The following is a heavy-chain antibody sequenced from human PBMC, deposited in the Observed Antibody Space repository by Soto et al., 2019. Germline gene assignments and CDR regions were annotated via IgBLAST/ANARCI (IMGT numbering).Heavy chain of an antibody. CDR2: IIPVFGTT. D-gene: IGHD3-10*01. J-gene: IGHJ4*02. CDR1: GDTFSGYP. Sequence: QVQLVQSGAELKKPGSSVKVSCKASGDTFSGYPINWVRQAPGEGVEWMGRIIPVFGTTNDAQRFEGRVTVTADESTNTAYMEWRGLLAEDTAVYYCARDGGFGELKYWGPGTLVTVSS. CDR3: ARDGGFGELKY. V-gene: IGHV1-69*18.